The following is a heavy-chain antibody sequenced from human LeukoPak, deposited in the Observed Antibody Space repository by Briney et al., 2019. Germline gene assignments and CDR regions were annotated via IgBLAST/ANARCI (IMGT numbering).Heavy chain of an antibody. CDR1: GFTFSAYA. D-gene: IGHD1-26*01. CDR3: ARGRRIGGTNPNDAFDI. J-gene: IGHJ3*02. Sequence: SGGSLRLSCAASGFTFSAYAMSWVRQAPGKGPEWVSGTTASGGTTHYADSVKGRFAMSRDNSKNTLILQMNSLRGEDTAIYYCARGRRIGGTNPNDAFDIWGQGTMVTVSS. V-gene: IGHV3-23*01. CDR2: TTASGGTT.